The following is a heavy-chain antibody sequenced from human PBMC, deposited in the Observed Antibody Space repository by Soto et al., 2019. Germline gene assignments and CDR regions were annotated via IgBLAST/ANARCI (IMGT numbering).Heavy chain of an antibody. V-gene: IGHV5-10-1*01. CDR3: ARLVPAHHYYYYGMDV. CDR1: GYSFTSYW. CDR2: IDPSDSYT. Sequence: GESLKISCNGSGYSFTSYWISWVRQMPGKGLEWMGRIDPSDSYTNYSPSFQGHVTISADKSISTAYLQWSSLKASDTAMYYCARLVPAHHYYYYGMDVWGQGTTVTVSS. J-gene: IGHJ6*02. D-gene: IGHD2-2*01.